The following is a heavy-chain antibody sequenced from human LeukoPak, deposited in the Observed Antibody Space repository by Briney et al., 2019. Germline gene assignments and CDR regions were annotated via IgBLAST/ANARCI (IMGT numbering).Heavy chain of an antibody. V-gene: IGHV3-30-3*01. CDR1: GFTFSSYA. D-gene: IGHD6-13*01. Sequence: PGGSLRLSCAASGFTFSSYAMHWVRQAPGKGLEWVAVISYDGSNKYYADSVKGRFTISRDNSKNTLYLQMNSLRAEDTAVYYCARGIAAAGTWPNDAFDIWGQGTMVTVSS. J-gene: IGHJ3*02. CDR2: ISYDGSNK. CDR3: ARGIAAAGTWPNDAFDI.